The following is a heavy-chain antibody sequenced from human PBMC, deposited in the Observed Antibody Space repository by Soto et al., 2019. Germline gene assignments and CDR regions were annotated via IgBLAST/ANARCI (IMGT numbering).Heavy chain of an antibody. CDR3: ASQHYYDSSGYYVVY. J-gene: IGHJ4*02. D-gene: IGHD3-22*01. V-gene: IGHV4-39*01. CDR1: GASISSGTFY. CDR2: IYYDGST. Sequence: PSETLSLTCTVSGASISSGTFYWGWIRQPPGKGLESIANIYYDGSTYYNPSLKSRVTISLDTSKNQFSLKLSSVTAADTAVYYCASQHYYDSSGYYVVYWGQGTLVTVSS.